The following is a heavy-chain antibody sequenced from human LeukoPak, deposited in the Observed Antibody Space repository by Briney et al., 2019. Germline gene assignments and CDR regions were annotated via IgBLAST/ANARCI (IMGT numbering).Heavy chain of an antibody. CDR1: GFTFSSYW. V-gene: IGHV3-7*01. CDR2: IKQDGSEK. D-gene: IGHD2-8*01. CDR3: ARTEMGYCNNVVCHNWFDP. J-gene: IGHJ5*02. Sequence: PGGSLRLSCAASGFTFSSYWMSWVRQAPGKGLEWVANIKQDGSEKYYVDSVKGRFTISRDNAKDSLYLQMNSLRAEDTAVYYCARTEMGYCNNVVCHNWFDPWGQGTLVTVSS.